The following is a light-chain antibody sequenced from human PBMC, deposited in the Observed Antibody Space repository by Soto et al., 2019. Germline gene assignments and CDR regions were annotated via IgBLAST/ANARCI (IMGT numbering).Light chain of an antibody. J-gene: IGKJ1*01. Sequence: IEVTQSPSSLAASLGDRVTITCRASQTIGTYVNWYRQKSGAAPELLIYDASTLQSGVPSRFSGSGSGTEFTLTISSLQPDDFATYYCQQYNSYFWTFGQGTKVDIK. CDR1: QTIGTY. CDR2: DAS. CDR3: QQYNSYFWT. V-gene: IGKV1-39*01.